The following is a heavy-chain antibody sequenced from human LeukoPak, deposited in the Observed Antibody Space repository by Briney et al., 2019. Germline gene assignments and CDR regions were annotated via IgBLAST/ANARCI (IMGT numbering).Heavy chain of an antibody. J-gene: IGHJ3*02. Sequence: GASVKVSCKASGYTFTSYYMHWVRQAPGQGLEWMGWISAYNGNTNYAQKFQDRVTTTTDTSTSTAYMELRSLRSDDTAVYYCARASGLSVTTVAFDIWGQGTTVTVSS. D-gene: IGHD4-17*01. CDR3: ARASGLSVTTVAFDI. CDR2: ISAYNGNT. V-gene: IGHV1-18*04. CDR1: GYTFTSYY.